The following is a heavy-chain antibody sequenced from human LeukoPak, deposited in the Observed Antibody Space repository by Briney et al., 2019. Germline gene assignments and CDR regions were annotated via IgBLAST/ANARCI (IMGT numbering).Heavy chain of an antibody. Sequence: GGSLRLSCAASGFTFSSYGMHWVRQAPGKGLEWVAVIWYDGSNKYYADSVKGRFTISRDNSKNTLYLQMNSLRAEDTAVYYCVKGRAAAPGNGFDSWGQGTLVTVSS. CDR2: IWYDGSNK. CDR1: GFTFSSYG. J-gene: IGHJ4*02. CDR3: VKGRAAAPGNGFDS. V-gene: IGHV3-33*06. D-gene: IGHD6-13*01.